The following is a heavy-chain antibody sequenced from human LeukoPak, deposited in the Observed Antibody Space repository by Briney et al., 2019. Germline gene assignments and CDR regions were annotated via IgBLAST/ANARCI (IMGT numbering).Heavy chain of an antibody. Sequence: VASVKVSCKASGYTFTSYGISWVRQAPGQGLEWMGWISAYNGNTNYAQKLQGRVTMTTDTSTSTAYMELRSLRSDDTAVYYCARLDDSYGDYYYGMDVWGQGTTVTVSS. J-gene: IGHJ6*02. CDR1: GYTFTSYG. CDR3: ARLDDSYGDYYYGMDV. D-gene: IGHD5-18*01. CDR2: ISAYNGNT. V-gene: IGHV1-18*01.